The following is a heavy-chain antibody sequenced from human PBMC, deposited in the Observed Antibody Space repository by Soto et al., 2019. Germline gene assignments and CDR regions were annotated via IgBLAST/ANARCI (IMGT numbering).Heavy chain of an antibody. J-gene: IGHJ6*02. CDR1: GFTFDTYG. D-gene: IGHD1-1*01. V-gene: IGHV3-30-3*01. CDR2: ISYEVSNT. CDR3: ARVTPGNNLYYFSGLDV. Sequence: QVHLVESGGGVAQPGRSLRLSCVASGFTFDTYGIHWVRQAPGKGLQWVALISYEVSNTYYADSVRGRFTISRDNSKNTLYLQINALRPDDTGVYYCARVTPGNNLYYFSGLDVWGRGTSVTVSS.